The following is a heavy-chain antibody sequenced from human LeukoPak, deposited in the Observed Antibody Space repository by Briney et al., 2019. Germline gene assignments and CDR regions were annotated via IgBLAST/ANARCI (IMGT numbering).Heavy chain of an antibody. D-gene: IGHD2-15*01. CDR2: ISGSGGST. CDR3: AKGSGGIPRWGYFDY. J-gene: IGHJ4*02. V-gene: IGHV3-23*01. Sequence: PGGSLRLSCAASGFTFSSYAMSWARQAPGKGLEWVSAISGSGGSTYYADSVKGRFTISRDNSKNTLYLQMNSLRAEDTAVYYCAKGSGGIPRWGYFDYWGQGTLVTVSS. CDR1: GFTFSSYA.